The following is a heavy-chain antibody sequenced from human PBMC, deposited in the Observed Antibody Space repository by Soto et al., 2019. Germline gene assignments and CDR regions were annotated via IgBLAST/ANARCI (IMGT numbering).Heavy chain of an antibody. CDR1: GFTFSSYW. Sequence: EVQLVESGGGLVQPGGSLRLSCAASGFTFSSYWMSWVRQAPGKGLEWVANIKQDGSEKYYVDSVKGRFTISRDNAKNSLDLQRNTRRAEDTAVYYCARGAREWSEYYYYRDVWGKGTTVSFCS. V-gene: IGHV3-7*01. CDR2: IKQDGSEK. J-gene: IGHJ6*03. CDR3: ARGAREWSEYYYYRDV. D-gene: IGHD3-3*01.